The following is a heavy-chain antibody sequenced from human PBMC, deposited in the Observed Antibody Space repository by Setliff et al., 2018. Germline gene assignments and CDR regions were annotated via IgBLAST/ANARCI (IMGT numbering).Heavy chain of an antibody. CDR1: GASISDYY. J-gene: IGHJ1*01. CDR2: VSASGST. D-gene: IGHD3-10*01. Sequence: SETLSLTCTVSGASISDYYWTWIRQPAGKELEWIGRVSASGSTTYNPSLKSRVTMSVDTSKNQFSLKLTSVTAADTAVYYCARVDFTMIQGVIGHWGQGTLVTVSS. V-gene: IGHV4-4*07. CDR3: ARVDFTMIQGVIGH.